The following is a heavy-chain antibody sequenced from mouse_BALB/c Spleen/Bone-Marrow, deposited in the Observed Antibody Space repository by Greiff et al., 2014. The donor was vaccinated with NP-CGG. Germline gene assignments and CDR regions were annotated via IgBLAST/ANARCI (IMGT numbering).Heavy chain of an antibody. V-gene: IGHV1-63*01. CDR2: IYPGSGNT. J-gene: IGHJ4*01. CDR3: ARPQFISGRYYAMDY. CDR1: GYAFTNYW. Sequence: QVQLQHPGAELVRPGTSVKISCKASGYAFTNYWLDWVKQSPGHGFEWIGDIYPGSGNTYFNEKFKGKATLTADKSSSTAYMQLSSLTSEDSAVYFCARPQFISGRYYAMDYWGQGTSVTVSS. D-gene: IGHD1-2*01.